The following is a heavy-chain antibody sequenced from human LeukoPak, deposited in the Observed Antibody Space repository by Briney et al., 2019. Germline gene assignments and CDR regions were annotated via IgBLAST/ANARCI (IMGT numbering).Heavy chain of an antibody. CDR2: TYYRSKWYN. J-gene: IGHJ6*03. Sequence: SQTLSLTCAISGDSVSGNSAAWNWIRQSPSRGLEWLGRTYYRSKWYNDYAVSVRSRIIINPDTSKNQFSLQLNSVTPEDTAVYYCARGEGQPEDYYYYYMDVWGKGTTVTVSS. D-gene: IGHD6-13*01. CDR3: ARGEGQPEDYYYYYMDV. CDR1: GDSVSGNSAA. V-gene: IGHV6-1*01.